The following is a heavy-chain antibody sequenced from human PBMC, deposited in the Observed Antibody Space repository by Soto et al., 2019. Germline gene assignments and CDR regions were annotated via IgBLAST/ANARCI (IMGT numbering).Heavy chain of an antibody. D-gene: IGHD2-15*01. CDR2: IYHSGRT. CDR3: ARFGGGIDC. CDR1: GGSISGINW. Sequence: QVQLQESGPGLVKPSGTLSLTCVVSGGSISGINWWYWVSQPPGKGLEWIGEIYHSGRTHYNQTRKSRVNILVDTSKNQFSLKRSSVTVADTAVYYCARFGGGIDCWGQRTRVTVS. J-gene: IGHJ6*02. V-gene: IGHV4-4*02.